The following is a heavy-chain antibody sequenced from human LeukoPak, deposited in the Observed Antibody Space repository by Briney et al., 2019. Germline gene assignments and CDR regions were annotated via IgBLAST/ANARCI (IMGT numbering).Heavy chain of an antibody. CDR2: IYYSGST. CDR1: GGSISSYY. V-gene: IGHV4-59*01. Sequence: SETLSLSCTVSGGSISSYYWSWIRQPPGKGLEWIGYIYYSGSTNYNPSLKSRVTISVDTSKNQFSLKLSSVTAADTAVYYCASVRVVSGYDAPLDYWGQGTLVTVSS. J-gene: IGHJ4*02. D-gene: IGHD5-12*01. CDR3: ASVRVVSGYDAPLDY.